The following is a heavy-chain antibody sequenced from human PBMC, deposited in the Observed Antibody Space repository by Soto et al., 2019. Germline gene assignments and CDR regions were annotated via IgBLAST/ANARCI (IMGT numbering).Heavy chain of an antibody. CDR2: ISSSSSYI. CDR3: GSFGYSRGHFDY. D-gene: IGHD6-19*01. V-gene: IGHV3-21*01. J-gene: IGHJ4*02. CDR1: GFTFSSYS. Sequence: RLSRAASGFTFSSYSMNWFRQAPGKGLEWVSSISSSSSYIYYADSVKGRFTISRDNDKNSLYLQMNSLRAEDTAVYYCGSFGYSRGHFDYWGQGTLVTVSS.